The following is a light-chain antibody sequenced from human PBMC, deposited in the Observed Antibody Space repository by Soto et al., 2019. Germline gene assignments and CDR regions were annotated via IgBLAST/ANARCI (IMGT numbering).Light chain of an antibody. CDR2: DVS. CDR3: SSYTSSSTLYVV. Sequence: QSALTQPASVSGSPGQSGTISCTGTSSDVGGHNYVSWYQRHPGKAPKLMIYDVSNRPSGVSSRFSGSKSGNTASLIISGLQAEDEADYYCSSYTSSSTLYVVFGGGTKVTVL. CDR1: SSDVGGHNY. V-gene: IGLV2-14*03. J-gene: IGLJ2*01.